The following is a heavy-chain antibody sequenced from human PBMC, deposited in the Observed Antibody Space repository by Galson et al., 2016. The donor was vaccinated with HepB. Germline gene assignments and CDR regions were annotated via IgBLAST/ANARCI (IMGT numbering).Heavy chain of an antibody. CDR2: IFRSGGT. CDR1: GGSISSDTW. Sequence: SETLSLTCAVSGGSISSDTWWTWVRQPPGKGLEWIGEIFRSGGTNYNPSLKSRVTISVDKSKNQFSLRLSSVTAVDTALYFCTKRGVFYSGSGELARTVSPPFDSWGQGTLVTVSS. J-gene: IGHJ4*02. D-gene: IGHD3-10*01. CDR3: TKRGVFYSGSGELARTVSPPFDS. V-gene: IGHV4-4*02.